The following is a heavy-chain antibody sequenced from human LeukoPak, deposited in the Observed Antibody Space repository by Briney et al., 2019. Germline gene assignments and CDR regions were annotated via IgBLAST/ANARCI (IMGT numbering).Heavy chain of an antibody. D-gene: IGHD2-15*01. Sequence: ASVKVSCKASGYTFTGYYMHWVRQAPGQGLEWMGRIIPIFGTANYAQKFQGRVTITTDESTSTAYMELSSLRSEDTAVYYCARDSEGYCSGGSCYFDYWGQGTLVTVSS. CDR2: IIPIFGTA. CDR1: GYTFTGYY. J-gene: IGHJ4*02. V-gene: IGHV1-69*05. CDR3: ARDSEGYCSGGSCYFDY.